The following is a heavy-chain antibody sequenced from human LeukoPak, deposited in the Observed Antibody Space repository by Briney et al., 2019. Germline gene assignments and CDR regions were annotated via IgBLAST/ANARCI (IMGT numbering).Heavy chain of an antibody. D-gene: IGHD6-6*01. CDR2: INPNSGGT. V-gene: IGHV1-2*02. Sequence: ASVKVSCKASGYTFTGYYMHWVRQAPGQGLEWMGWINPNSGGTNYAQKFQGRVTMTRDTSISTAYMELSRLRSDDTAVYYCARAPFDSSWYYFDYWGQGTLVTVSS. CDR3: ARAPFDSSWYYFDY. J-gene: IGHJ4*02. CDR1: GYTFTGYY.